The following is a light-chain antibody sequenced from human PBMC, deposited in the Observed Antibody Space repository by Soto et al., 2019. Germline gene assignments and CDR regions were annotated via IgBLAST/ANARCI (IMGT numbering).Light chain of an antibody. Sequence: QSALTQPASVSGSPGQSITISCTGTSSDVGGENSVSGHQHHPGKAPKLMIYEVRNRPSGVSDRFSGSKSGNTASLTISGLQAEDEADYYCSSYIKIPSPHVVFGEGTKVTVL. CDR1: SSDVGGENS. V-gene: IGLV2-14*01. J-gene: IGLJ2*01. CDR2: EVR. CDR3: SSYIKIPSPHVV.